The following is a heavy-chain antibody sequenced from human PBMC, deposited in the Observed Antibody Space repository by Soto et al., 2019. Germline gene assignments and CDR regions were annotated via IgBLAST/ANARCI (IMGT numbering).Heavy chain of an antibody. CDR1: GGSISSGGYS. Sequence: SETLSLTCAVSGGSISSGGYSWSWIRQPPGKGLEWIGYIYHSGSTYYNPSLKSRVTISVDRSKNQFSLKLSSVTAADTAVYYCARDGGQPWYFDLWGSGPLVTVSS. CDR2: IYHSGST. D-gene: IGHD2-15*01. J-gene: IGHJ2*01. V-gene: IGHV4-30-2*01. CDR3: ARDGGQPWYFDL.